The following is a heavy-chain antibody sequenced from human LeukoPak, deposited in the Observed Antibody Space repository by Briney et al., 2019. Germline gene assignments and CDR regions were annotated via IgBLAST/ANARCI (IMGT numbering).Heavy chain of an antibody. V-gene: IGHV1-2*02. CDR1: GYIFTGYY. CDR3: ARHPYSGSYHFDY. J-gene: IGHJ4*02. D-gene: IGHD1-26*01. CDR2: INPNSGGT. Sequence: ASVKVSCKASGYIFTGYYMHWVRQAPGQGLEWMGWINPNSGGTNSAQKFQGRVTMTRDTSISTAYMELSRLTSDDTAVYYCARHPYSGSYHFDYWGQGTLVTVSP.